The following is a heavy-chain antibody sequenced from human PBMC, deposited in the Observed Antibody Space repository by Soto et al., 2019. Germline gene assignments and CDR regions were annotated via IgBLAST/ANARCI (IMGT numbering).Heavy chain of an antibody. CDR3: ARAAHYDFWRGYYDMDV. D-gene: IGHD3-3*01. CDR1: GFTFSSYA. Sequence: EVQLLESGGGLVQPGGSLRLSCATSGFTFSSYAMAWVRQAPGKGLEWVSAISGSGGITYHAASVKGRFSISRDNSRNMLYLQMNSLGAEDTAVYYCARAAHYDFWRGYYDMDVWGIGTTVTVSS. V-gene: IGHV3-23*01. J-gene: IGHJ6*03. CDR2: ISGSGGIT.